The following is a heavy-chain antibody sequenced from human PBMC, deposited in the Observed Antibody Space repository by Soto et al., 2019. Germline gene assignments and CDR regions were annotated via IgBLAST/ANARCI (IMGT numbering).Heavy chain of an antibody. CDR2: IYYSGST. D-gene: IGHD1-1*01. Sequence: VQLQESGPGLVKPSETLSLTCTVSGGSISSYYWSWMRQPPGKGLEWIGYIYYSGSTNYNPSLKSRVTISVDTSKNQFSLKLSSVTAADTAVYYCAREVEYFDYWGQGTLVTVSS. CDR1: GGSISSYY. J-gene: IGHJ4*02. CDR3: AREVEYFDY. V-gene: IGHV4-59*01.